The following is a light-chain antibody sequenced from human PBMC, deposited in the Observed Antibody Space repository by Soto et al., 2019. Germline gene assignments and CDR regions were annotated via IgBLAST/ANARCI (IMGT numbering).Light chain of an antibody. CDR1: KLGDKY. CDR3: QARDSSTVV. Sequence: SYELTQPPSVSVSPGQTASITCSGDKLGDKYACWYQQKPGQSPVLVIYQDSKRPSGIPERFPGSNSGNTATLTISGTQAMDEADYYCQARDSSTVVFGGGTKLTVL. V-gene: IGLV3-1*01. CDR2: QDS. J-gene: IGLJ2*01.